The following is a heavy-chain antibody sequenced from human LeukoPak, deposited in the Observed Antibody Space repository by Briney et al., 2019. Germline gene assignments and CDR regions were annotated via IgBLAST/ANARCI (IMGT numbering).Heavy chain of an antibody. V-gene: IGHV1-46*01. CDR2: INPSGGST. CDR3: ARFAEEDSSGWQLKFDY. D-gene: IGHD6-19*01. J-gene: IGHJ4*02. Sequence: ASVKVSCKASGYTFTSYYMHWVRQAPGQGLEWMGIINPSGGSTSYAQKFQGRVTMTRDTSTSTVYMELSSLRSDDTAVYYCARFAEEDSSGWQLKFDYWGQGTLVTVSS. CDR1: GYTFTSYY.